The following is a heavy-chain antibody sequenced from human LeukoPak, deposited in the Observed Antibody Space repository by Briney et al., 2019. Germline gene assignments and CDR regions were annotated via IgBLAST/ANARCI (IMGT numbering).Heavy chain of an antibody. CDR3: ARVSYGDYDELSAFDI. J-gene: IGHJ3*02. V-gene: IGHV1-2*04. CDR2: INPNSGGT. CDR1: GYTFTGYY. D-gene: IGHD4-17*01. Sequence: ASVKVSCKASGYTFTGYYMHWVRQAPGQGLEWMGWINPNSGGTNYAQKFQGWVTMTRDTSISTAYMELSRLRSDDTAVYYCARVSYGDYDELSAFDIWGQGTMVTVSS.